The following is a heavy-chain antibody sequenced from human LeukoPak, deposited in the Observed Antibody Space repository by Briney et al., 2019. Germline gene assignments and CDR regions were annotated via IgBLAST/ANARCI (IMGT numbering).Heavy chain of an antibody. CDR3: ASGWDQFDD. J-gene: IGHJ4*02. V-gene: IGHV4-39*01. CDR2: IYYSGST. Sequence: SETLSLTCTVSGGSITSSSHYWGWIRQPPGKGLEWIGCIYYSGSTYYNPSLKSRVTISVDMSKNNFPLKLSSVTAADTAVYYCASGWDQFDDWGQGTLVTVSS. CDR1: GGSITSSSHY. D-gene: IGHD1-26*01.